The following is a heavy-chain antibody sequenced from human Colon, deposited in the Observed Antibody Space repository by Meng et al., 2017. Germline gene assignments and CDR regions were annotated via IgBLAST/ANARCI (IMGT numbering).Heavy chain of an antibody. J-gene: IGHJ4*02. D-gene: IGHD3-10*01. CDR1: GGSVSSASYY. V-gene: IGHV4-61*01. CDR3: ARFYGSGTFEVHDY. CDR2: IHYSGSR. Sequence: QVQLQESGPGLVRPSGTLSLTCNVSGGSVSSASYYWSWIRQPPGKGLEWIGLIHYSGSRNYNPSLKSRVTMSVDTSKNQVSLRLTSVTAADTAVYYCARFYGSGTFEVHDYWGQDTLVTVSS.